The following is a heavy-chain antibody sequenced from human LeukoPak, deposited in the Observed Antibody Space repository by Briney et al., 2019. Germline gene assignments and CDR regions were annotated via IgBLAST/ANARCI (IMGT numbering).Heavy chain of an antibody. CDR3: AKEWGVDYGLRY. Sequence: GGSLRLSCATSGFLFSNYGMSWVRQAPGKGLEWVSGISGSAGSTYYADSVRGRFTISRDNSKNTLYLQMNSLRADDTAVYYCAKEWGVDYGLRYWGQGTLVTVSS. J-gene: IGHJ4*02. V-gene: IGHV3-23*01. CDR2: ISGSAGST. CDR1: GFLFSNYG. D-gene: IGHD4-17*01.